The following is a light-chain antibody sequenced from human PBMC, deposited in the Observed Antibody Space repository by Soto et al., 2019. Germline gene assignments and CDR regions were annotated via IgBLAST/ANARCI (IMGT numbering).Light chain of an antibody. CDR2: GAS. V-gene: IGKV3D-20*02. J-gene: IGKJ5*01. CDR1: PSISSSY. Sequence: EIVLTQSPGTLSLSPGERATLSCRASPSISSSYLAWYQQKPGQAPRLLISGASSRATGIPARFSGSGSGTDFTLIISSLEPEDSATYYCQQRSNWPPVFTFGQGTRLEIK. CDR3: QQRSNWPPVFT.